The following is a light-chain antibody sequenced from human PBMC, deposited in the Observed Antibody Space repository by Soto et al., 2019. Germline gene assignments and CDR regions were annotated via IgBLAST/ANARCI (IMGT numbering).Light chain of an antibody. CDR1: QTVERW. Sequence: DIQMTQSTSTLPGSVEDRVTSSCRASQTVERWLAWYQQKPGKAPKLLISDVSSLERGVPSRFSGSGSATEITLICGLLQSDDLASYYLQHHKQLVWKCGEGTKVDIK. V-gene: IGKV1-5*01. CDR2: DVS. CDR3: QHHKQLVWK. J-gene: IGKJ1*01.